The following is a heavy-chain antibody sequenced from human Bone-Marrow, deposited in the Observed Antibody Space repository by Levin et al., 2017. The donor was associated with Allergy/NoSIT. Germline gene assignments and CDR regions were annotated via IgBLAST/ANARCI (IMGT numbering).Heavy chain of an antibody. D-gene: IGHD6-13*01. Sequence: GGSLRLSCAASGFTVSSNYMSWVRQAPGKGLEWVSVIYSGGSTYYADSVKGRFTISRDNSKNTLYLQMNSLRAEDTAVYYCARVTPGGSSFGLWRRRGHNWFDPWGQGTLVTVSS. CDR2: IYSGGST. CDR1: GFTVSSNY. V-gene: IGHV3-66*01. CDR3: ARVTPGGSSFGLWRRRGHNWFDP. J-gene: IGHJ5*02.